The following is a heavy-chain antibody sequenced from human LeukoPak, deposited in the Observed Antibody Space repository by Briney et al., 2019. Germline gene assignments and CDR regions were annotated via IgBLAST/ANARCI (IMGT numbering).Heavy chain of an antibody. V-gene: IGHV3-21*01. CDR1: GFTFSSYS. CDR3: AREGSLNWFDP. Sequence: GGSLRLSCAASGFTFSSYSMNWVRQAPGKGLEWVSSISSSSSYIYYADSVKGRFTISRDNAKNSLYLQMKSLRAANTAVYYCAREGSLNWFDPWGQGTLVTVSS. CDR2: ISSSSSYI. J-gene: IGHJ5*02. D-gene: IGHD5/OR15-5a*01.